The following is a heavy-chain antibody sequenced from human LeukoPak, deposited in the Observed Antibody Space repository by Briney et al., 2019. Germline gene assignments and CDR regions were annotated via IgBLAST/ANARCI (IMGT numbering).Heavy chain of an antibody. J-gene: IGHJ6*04. Sequence: ASVKVSCKASGYTFTSYYMHWVRQAPGKGLEWMGGFDPEDGETIYAQKFQGRVTMTEDTSTDTAYMELSSLRSEDTAVYYCATNTPGGQYQLPDYYYYGMDVWGKGTTVTVSS. CDR1: GYTFTSYY. CDR3: ATNTPGGQYQLPDYYYYGMDV. V-gene: IGHV1-24*01. CDR2: FDPEDGET. D-gene: IGHD2-2*01.